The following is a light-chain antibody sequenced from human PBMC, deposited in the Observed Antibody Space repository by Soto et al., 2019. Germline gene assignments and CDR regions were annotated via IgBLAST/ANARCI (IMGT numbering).Light chain of an antibody. V-gene: IGKV1D-12*01. CDR1: QDISNW. CDR2: AAS. J-gene: IGKJ2*01. CDR3: QQDNSFPRT. Sequence: DIQMTQSPSSVSASVGDRVTITCRASQDISNWLAWYQQKPGKAPRLLIYAASSLQSGVPSRFSGSGSGTEFTLTITSLQPEDYATYYCQQDNSFPRTFGQGTKLEIK.